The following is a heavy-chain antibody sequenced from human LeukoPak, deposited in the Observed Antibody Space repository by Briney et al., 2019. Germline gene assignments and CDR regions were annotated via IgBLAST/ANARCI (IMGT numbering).Heavy chain of an antibody. CDR2: IYYSGST. V-gene: IGHV4-39*02. CDR1: GGSISSSSYY. Sequence: SETLSLTCTVSGGSISSSSYYWGWIRQPPGKGLEWIGSIYYSGSTYYNPSLKSRVTISVDTSKNQFSLKLSSVTAADTAVYYCARETTATAIQGFDYWGQGTLVTVSS. J-gene: IGHJ4*02. D-gene: IGHD2-2*02. CDR3: ARETTATAIQGFDY.